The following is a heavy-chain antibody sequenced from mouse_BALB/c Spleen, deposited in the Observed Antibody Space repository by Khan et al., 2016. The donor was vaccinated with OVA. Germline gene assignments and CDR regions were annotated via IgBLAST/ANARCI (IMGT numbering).Heavy chain of an antibody. CDR2: INYSGNT. Sequence: EVQLQESGPGLVKPSQSLSLTCTVTGYSITSEYAWNWIRQFPGNKLEWMGYINYSGNTRFNPSLKSRTSITRDTSKNQFFLQLNSVTTEDTATYYCAIKYCYDYYPFPYWGQGTLVTVSA. CDR1: GYSITSEYA. V-gene: IGHV3-2*02. J-gene: IGHJ3*01. D-gene: IGHD2-4*01. CDR3: AIKYCYDYYPFPY.